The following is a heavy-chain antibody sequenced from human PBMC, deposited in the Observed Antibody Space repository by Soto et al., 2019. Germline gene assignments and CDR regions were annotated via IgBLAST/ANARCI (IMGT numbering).Heavy chain of an antibody. D-gene: IGHD1-1*01. Sequence: PSETLSLTCTVSGGSISSSSYYWGWIRHPPGKGLEWIGSIYYSGSTYYNPSLKSRVTISVDTSKNQFSLKLSSVTAADTAVYYCASTTGTMGRYWFDPWGQGTLVTVSS. CDR3: ASTTGTMGRYWFDP. J-gene: IGHJ5*02. V-gene: IGHV4-39*01. CDR1: GGSISSSSYY. CDR2: IYYSGST.